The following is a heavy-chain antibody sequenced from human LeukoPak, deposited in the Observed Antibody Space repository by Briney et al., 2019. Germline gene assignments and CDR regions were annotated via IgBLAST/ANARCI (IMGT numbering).Heavy chain of an antibody. Sequence: SETLSLTCTVSGDSISGHYWSWIRQPPGKGLEXXXXXHSTGSTNYNPSLKSRVTISVDTSKNQFSLKLSSVTAADTAVYYCARGFYDSSGNSSPFDYWGQGTLVTVSS. J-gene: IGHJ4*02. CDR2: XHSTGST. CDR1: GDSISGHY. V-gene: IGHV4-59*11. CDR3: ARGFYDSSGNSSPFDY. D-gene: IGHD3-22*01.